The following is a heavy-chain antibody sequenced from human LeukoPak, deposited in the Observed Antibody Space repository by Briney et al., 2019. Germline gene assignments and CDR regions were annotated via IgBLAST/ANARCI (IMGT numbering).Heavy chain of an antibody. D-gene: IGHD6-19*01. CDR3: TTDIAVAGTGVY. V-gene: IGHV3-15*01. Sequence: GGSLRLSCAASGFTFSSYEMNWVRQAPGKGLEWVGRIKSKTDGGTTDYAAPVKGRFTISRDDSKNTLYLQMNSLKTEDTAVYYCTTDIAVAGTGVYWGQGTLVTVSS. J-gene: IGHJ4*02. CDR1: GFTFSSYE. CDR2: IKSKTDGGTT.